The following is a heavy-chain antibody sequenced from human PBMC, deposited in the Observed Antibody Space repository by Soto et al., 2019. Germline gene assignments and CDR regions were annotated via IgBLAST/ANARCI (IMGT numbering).Heavy chain of an antibody. D-gene: IGHD5-18*01. J-gene: IGHJ4*02. Sequence: GGSLRLSCAASGFTFSNSAMVWVRQAPGKGLEWVALISYDGSYRYYADSVKGRFTISRDNSKSTVYLQMDSLRAEDTAVYYCATLNSFGSDYWGQGTPVTVSS. CDR3: ATLNSFGSDY. CDR1: GFTFSNSA. CDR2: ISYDGSYR. V-gene: IGHV3-30*03.